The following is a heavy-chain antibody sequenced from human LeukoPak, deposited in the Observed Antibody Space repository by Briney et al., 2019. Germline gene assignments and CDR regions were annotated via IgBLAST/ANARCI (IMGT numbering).Heavy chain of an antibody. Sequence: PSETLSLTCTVSGGSISSGSYYWSWIRQPAGKGLEWIGRIYTSGSTNYNPSLKSRVTISVDTSKNQFSLKLSSVTAADTAVYYCAREITVTTYPYYMDVWGKGTTVTVSS. CDR2: IYTSGST. D-gene: IGHD4-11*01. CDR1: GGSISSGSYY. V-gene: IGHV4-61*02. CDR3: AREITVTTYPYYMDV. J-gene: IGHJ6*03.